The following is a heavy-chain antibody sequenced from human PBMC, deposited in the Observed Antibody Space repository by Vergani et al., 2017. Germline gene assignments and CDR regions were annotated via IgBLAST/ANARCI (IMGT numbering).Heavy chain of an antibody. D-gene: IGHD2-2*02. V-gene: IGHV4-34*01. CDR2: INHSGST. CDR3: ARGRGYCSSTSCYTLRYAFDI. J-gene: IGHJ3*02. Sequence: QVQLQQWGAGLLKPSETLSLTCAVYGGSFSGYYWSWIRQPPGKGLEWIGEINHSGSTNYNPSLKSRVTISVDTSKNQFSLKLSSVTAADTAVYYCARGRGYCSSTSCYTLRYAFDIWGQGTMVTVSS. CDR1: GGSFSGYY.